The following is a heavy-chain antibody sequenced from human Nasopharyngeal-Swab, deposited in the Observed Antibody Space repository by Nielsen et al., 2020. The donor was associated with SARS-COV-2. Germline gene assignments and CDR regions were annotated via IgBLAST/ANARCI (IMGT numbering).Heavy chain of an antibody. CDR1: GGSFTGHQ. V-gene: IGHV4-34*01. J-gene: IGHJ5*02. Sequence: GSLRLSCAVYGGSFTGHQWSWVRQPPEKGLEWIGEVSHGGGTNYNPSLKSRVTMFMDTSKNQFSLRLRSVTAADTAVYYCAKEGATGWFDPWGQGTLVTVSS. CDR3: AKEGATGWFDP. CDR2: VSHGGGT.